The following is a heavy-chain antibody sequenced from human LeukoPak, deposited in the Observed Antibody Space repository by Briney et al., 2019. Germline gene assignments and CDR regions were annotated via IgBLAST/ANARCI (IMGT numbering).Heavy chain of an antibody. V-gene: IGHV4-39*01. J-gene: IGHJ6*03. CDR3: ARPGRSYGFGRYYYYMDV. D-gene: IGHD5-18*01. CDR1: GGSISSSSYY. CDR2: IYYSGST. Sequence: SETLSLTCTVSGGSISSSSYYWGWIRQPPGKGLEWIGSIYYSGSTYYNPSLKSRVTISVDTSKNQFSLKLSSVTAADTAVYYCARPGRSYGFGRYYYYMDVWGKGTTVTISS.